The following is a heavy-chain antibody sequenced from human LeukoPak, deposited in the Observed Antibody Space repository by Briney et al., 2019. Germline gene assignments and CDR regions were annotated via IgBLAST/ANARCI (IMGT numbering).Heavy chain of an antibody. CDR3: ARRDYDSLDY. CDR2: ISYDGSDK. Sequence: GGSLRLSCAASGFTFSSYGMHWVRQAPGRGLEWVAVISYDGSDKNYADSVKGRFTVSRDNSKNTLYLQVNSLRAEDTAVYYCARRDYDSLDYWGQGTLVTVSS. J-gene: IGHJ4*02. CDR1: GFTFSSYG. D-gene: IGHD3-22*01. V-gene: IGHV3-30*19.